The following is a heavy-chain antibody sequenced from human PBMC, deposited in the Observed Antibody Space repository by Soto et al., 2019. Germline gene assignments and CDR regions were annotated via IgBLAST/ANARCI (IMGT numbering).Heavy chain of an antibody. CDR2: MNPNSGNT. Sequence: QVQLVQSGAEVKKPGASVKVSCKASGYTFTSYDINWVRQATGQGLEWMGWMNPNSGNTGYAQKFQGRVTKTRNTSISTAYMELSSLRSEDTAVYYCARGTTYYDFWSGYGGYYYYGMDVWGQGTTVTVSS. CDR3: ARGTTYYDFWSGYGGYYYYGMDV. V-gene: IGHV1-8*01. J-gene: IGHJ6*02. D-gene: IGHD3-3*01. CDR1: GYTFTSYD.